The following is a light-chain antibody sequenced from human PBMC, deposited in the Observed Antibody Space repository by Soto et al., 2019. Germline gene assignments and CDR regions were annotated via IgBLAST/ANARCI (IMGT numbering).Light chain of an antibody. J-gene: IGKJ1*01. CDR2: DAS. CDR3: QQRDNWPPTWT. CDR1: QSVNAY. Sequence: VLTQSPVTLSLSPGERATLSCRASQSVNAYLAWYQQKPGQAPRLLIYDASVRATGIPARFSGSGSGTDFTLTISSLEPEDFAVYYCQQRDNWPPTWTFGQGTKVDIK. V-gene: IGKV3-11*01.